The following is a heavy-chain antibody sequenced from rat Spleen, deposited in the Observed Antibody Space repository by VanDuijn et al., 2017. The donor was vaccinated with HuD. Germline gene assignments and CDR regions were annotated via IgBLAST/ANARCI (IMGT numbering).Heavy chain of an antibody. J-gene: IGHJ3*01. CDR3: ATGYYSAYTQSKSPFNWFTY. Sequence: EVQLVESGGGLVQPGRSMKLSCAASGFTFSNFVMAWVRQAPTKGLEWVATISYDGSSTYYRDSVKGRFTISRDNAKSTLYLQMDSLRSEDTATYYCATGYYSAYTQSKSPFNWFTYWGLGTLVTVSS. D-gene: IGHD1-5*01. CDR2: ISYDGSST. V-gene: IGHV5-7*01. CDR1: GFTFSNFV.